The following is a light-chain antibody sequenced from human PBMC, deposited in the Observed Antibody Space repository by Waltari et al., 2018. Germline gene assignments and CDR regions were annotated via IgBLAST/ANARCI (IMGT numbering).Light chain of an antibody. CDR2: YDS. J-gene: IGLJ1*01. CDR1: NIERKS. CDR3: QVWDANTDPGV. Sequence: SYVLTQPPSVAAAPGETARVTCGGNNIERKSVHWYQQKPGQAPVLVISYDSDRPSGIPERVSGSNSGDTATLTISRVEAGDEADDYCQVWDANTDPGVFGTGTEVTVL. V-gene: IGLV3-21*01.